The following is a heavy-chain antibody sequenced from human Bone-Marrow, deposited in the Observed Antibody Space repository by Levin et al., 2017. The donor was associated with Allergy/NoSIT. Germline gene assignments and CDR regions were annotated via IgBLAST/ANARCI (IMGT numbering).Heavy chain of an antibody. V-gene: IGHV2-5*02. J-gene: IGHJ4*02. CDR2: IYWDDDK. D-gene: IGHD3-10*01. CDR3: AHHKFWFGEFPFDF. Sequence: SGPTLVKPTQTLTLTCTFSGFSLSSNGVGVGWIRQAPGKALEWLALIYWDDDKRYSPPLKSRLNITKDTSKNQVVLTMTNMAPVDTGTYYCAHHKFWFGEFPFDFWGRGSLVTVSS. CDR1: GFSLSSNGVG.